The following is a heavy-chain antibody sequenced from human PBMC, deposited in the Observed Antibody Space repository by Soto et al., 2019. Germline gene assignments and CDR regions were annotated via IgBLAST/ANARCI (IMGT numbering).Heavy chain of an antibody. CDR1: GYTFTGYY. Sequence: ASVKVSCKASGYTFTGYYIHWVREAPGQGLEWMGWINPQTGGTSYAQKFQGRVTLSRDTSINTAYLELSRLRFDDAAVYFCARERYQVISDGMDVWGQGXTVTV. V-gene: IGHV1-2*02. J-gene: IGHJ6*02. CDR3: ARERYQVISDGMDV. D-gene: IGHD2-2*01. CDR2: INPQTGGT.